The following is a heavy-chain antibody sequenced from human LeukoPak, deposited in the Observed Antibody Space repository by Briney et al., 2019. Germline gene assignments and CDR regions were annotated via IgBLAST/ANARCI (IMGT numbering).Heavy chain of an antibody. D-gene: IGHD3-10*01. CDR2: ISSSSTT. V-gene: IGHV3-69-1*01. Sequence: GGSLKLSWEASGFTFSDYSMNWVRQAPGKGLEWVSYISSSSTTYYADSVRGRFAISRDNAKNSLYLQMSSLRAEDTAVYYCASFTVVGSYYYYMGVWGNGTTVTVSS. CDR1: GFTFSDYS. J-gene: IGHJ6*03. CDR3: ASFTVVGSYYYYMGV.